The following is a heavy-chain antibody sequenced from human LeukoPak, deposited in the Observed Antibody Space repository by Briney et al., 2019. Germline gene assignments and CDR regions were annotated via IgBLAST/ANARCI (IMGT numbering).Heavy chain of an antibody. J-gene: IGHJ3*02. Sequence: PSETLSLTCTVSGGSISSGDYYWSWIRQPPGKGLEWIGYIYYSGSTYYNPSLKSRVTISVDTSENQFSLKLSSVTAADTAVYYCARDGHTDAFDIWGQGTMVTVSS. V-gene: IGHV4-30-4*08. CDR2: IYYSGST. CDR1: GGSISSGDYY. CDR3: ARDGHTDAFDI.